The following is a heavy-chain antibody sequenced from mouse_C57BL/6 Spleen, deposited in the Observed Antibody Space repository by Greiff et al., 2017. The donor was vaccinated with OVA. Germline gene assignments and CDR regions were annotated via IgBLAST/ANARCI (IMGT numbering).Heavy chain of an antibody. CDR3: ATGGSSYWYFDV. Sequence: VQLQQSGAELVMPGASVKLSCKASGYTFTSYWMHWVKQRPGQGLEWIGEIDPSDSYTNYNQKFKGKSTLTVDKSSSTAYMQLSSLTSEDSAVYYCATGGSSYWYFDVGGTGTTGTVSS. CDR2: IDPSDSYT. V-gene: IGHV1-69*01. J-gene: IGHJ1*03. CDR1: GYTFTSYW. D-gene: IGHD1-1*01.